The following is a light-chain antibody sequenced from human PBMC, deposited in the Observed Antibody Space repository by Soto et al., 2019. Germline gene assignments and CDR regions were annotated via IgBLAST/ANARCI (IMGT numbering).Light chain of an antibody. J-gene: IGKJ1*01. V-gene: IGKV3-15*01. CDR3: QQYNNWPRT. Sequence: EIVMTQSPPTLSVSPGERATLSCRASQSVSNNLAWYQQKPGQAPRLLIYGASTRATGIPARFSGSGSGTEFTLTISSLQSEDFAVYYCQQYNNWPRTFGQGTKVQIK. CDR1: QSVSNN. CDR2: GAS.